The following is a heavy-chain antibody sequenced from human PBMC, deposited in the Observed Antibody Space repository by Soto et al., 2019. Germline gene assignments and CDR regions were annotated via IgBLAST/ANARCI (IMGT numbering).Heavy chain of an antibody. J-gene: IGHJ4*02. CDR2: IIPILGIA. CDR1: GGTFSSYT. V-gene: IGHV1-69*08. D-gene: IGHD5-12*01. CDR3: ARDDGDGYNRLRWFDY. Sequence: QVQLVQSGAEVKKPGSSVKVSCKASGGTFSSYTISWVRQAPGQGLEWMGRIIPILGIANYAQKFQGRVTITXVKTTXXAYMELSSLRSEDTAVYYCARDDGDGYNRLRWFDYWGQGTLVTVSS.